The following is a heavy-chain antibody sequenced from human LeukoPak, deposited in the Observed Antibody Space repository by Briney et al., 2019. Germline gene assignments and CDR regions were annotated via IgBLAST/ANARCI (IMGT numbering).Heavy chain of an antibody. Sequence: GGSLRLSCAASGFTFSSHWMSWVRQAPGKGLEWVANIKQDGSEKYYVDSVKGRFTISRDNAKNSLYLQMNSLRAEDTAVYYCAGGKLLRYFDWLSYGMDVWGKGTTVTVSS. V-gene: IGHV3-7*03. CDR1: GFTFSSHW. J-gene: IGHJ6*04. CDR2: IKQDGSEK. CDR3: AGGKLLRYFDWLSYGMDV. D-gene: IGHD3-9*01.